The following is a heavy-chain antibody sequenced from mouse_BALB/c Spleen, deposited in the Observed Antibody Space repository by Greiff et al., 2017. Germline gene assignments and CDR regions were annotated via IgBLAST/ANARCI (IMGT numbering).Heavy chain of an antibody. CDR1: GFNIKDYY. CDR3: ARWGAAMDY. CDR2: IDPENGNT. Sequence: VQLKESGAELVRPGALVKLSCKASGFNIKDYYMHWVKQRPEQGLEWIGWIDPENGNTIYDPKFQGKASITADTSSNTAYLQLSSLTSEDTAVYYCARWGAAMDYWGQGTSVTVSS. J-gene: IGHJ4*01. V-gene: IGHV14-1*02.